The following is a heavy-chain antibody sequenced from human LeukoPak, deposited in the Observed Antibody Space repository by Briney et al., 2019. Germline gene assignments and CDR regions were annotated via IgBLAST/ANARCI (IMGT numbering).Heavy chain of an antibody. J-gene: IGHJ3*02. CDR2: INHSGST. CDR1: GGSFSGYY. V-gene: IGHV4-34*01. Sequence: SETLSLTCAVYGGSFSGYYWSWIRQPPGKGLEWIGEINHSGSTNYNPSLTSRVTTSVDTSKNQFSLKLSSVTAADTAVYYCARGPQSLERRRNAFDIWGQGTMVTVSS. CDR3: ARGPQSLERRRNAFDI. D-gene: IGHD1-1*01.